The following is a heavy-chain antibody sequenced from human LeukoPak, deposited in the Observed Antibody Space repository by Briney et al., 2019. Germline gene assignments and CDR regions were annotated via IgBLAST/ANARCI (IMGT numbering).Heavy chain of an antibody. J-gene: IGHJ6*03. CDR1: GFTFSSYG. CDR2: ISGSGGST. Sequence: GGTLRLSCAASGFTFSSYGMRWVRQAPGKGLEWVSVISGSGGSTYYADSVKGRFTISRDNSKNTLYLQMNSLRAEDTAVYYCAKDGGEYYDILTGYYPRLYYMDVWGKGTTVTISS. V-gene: IGHV3-23*01. D-gene: IGHD3-9*01. CDR3: AKDGGEYYDILTGYYPRLYYMDV.